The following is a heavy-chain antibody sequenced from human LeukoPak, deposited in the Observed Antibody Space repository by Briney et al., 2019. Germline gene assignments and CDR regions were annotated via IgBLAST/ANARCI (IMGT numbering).Heavy chain of an antibody. CDR1: GFTFTSYA. CDR2: VGGSGVIT. V-gene: IGHV3-23*01. Sequence: PGGSLRLSCAASGFTFTSYAMSWVRQAPGKGLECVSVVGGSGVITNYADSVKGRFTISRDNSKNTLFLQMNSLRAEDTAVYYCARGHGSVWSQGTTVTVSS. D-gene: IGHD3-10*01. CDR3: ARGHGSV. J-gene: IGHJ6*02.